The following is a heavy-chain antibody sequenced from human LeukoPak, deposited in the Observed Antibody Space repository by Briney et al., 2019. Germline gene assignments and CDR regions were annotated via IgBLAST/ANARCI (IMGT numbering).Heavy chain of an antibody. CDR3: TKGGLQGRGSYTDI. J-gene: IGHJ4*02. V-gene: IGHV3-7*01. Sequence: GGSLRLSCAASGFTFSTYRMSWVRQAPGKGLQWVANIKQDGSDKYYVDSVEGRFTISRDNAKNTLFLQMSSLRAEDTAVYYCTKGGLQGRGSYTDIWGQGTLVTVSS. CDR2: IKQDGSDK. D-gene: IGHD3-10*01. CDR1: GFTFSTYR.